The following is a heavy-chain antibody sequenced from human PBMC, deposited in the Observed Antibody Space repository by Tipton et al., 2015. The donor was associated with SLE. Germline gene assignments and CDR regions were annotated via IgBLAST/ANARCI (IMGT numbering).Heavy chain of an antibody. CDR3: ARAGDYYDRSGFGFYYYGLDV. CDR1: GGSFSGYY. CDR2: INHSGST. V-gene: IGHV4-34*01. J-gene: IGHJ6*02. D-gene: IGHD3-22*01. Sequence: TLSLTCAVYGGSFSGYYWSWIRQPPGKGLEWIGEINHSGSTNYNPSLKSRVTISVDTSKNQFSLKLSSVTAADTAVYYCARAGDYYDRSGFGFYYYGLDVWGQGTTVTVSS.